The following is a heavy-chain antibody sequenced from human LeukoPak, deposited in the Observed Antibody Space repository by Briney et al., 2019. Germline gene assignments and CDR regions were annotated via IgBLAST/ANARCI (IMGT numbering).Heavy chain of an antibody. J-gene: IGHJ4*02. V-gene: IGHV4-39*01. CDR1: GGSISSSSYY. CDR3: ARHFYGDYYFDY. CDR2: IYYSGRT. Sequence: SETLSLTCTVSGGSISSSSYYWGWIRQPPGKGLEWIGSIYYSGRTYYNPSLKSRVTISVDTSKNQFSLKLSSVTAADTAVYYCARHFYGDYYFDYWGQGTLVTVSS. D-gene: IGHD4-17*01.